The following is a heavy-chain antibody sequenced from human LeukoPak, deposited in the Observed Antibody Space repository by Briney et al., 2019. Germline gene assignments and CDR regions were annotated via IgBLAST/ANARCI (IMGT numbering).Heavy chain of an antibody. CDR1: GFTFSSYS. V-gene: IGHV3-21*01. CDR3: ARDDYGDYAGFDY. J-gene: IGHJ4*02. Sequence: GGSLRLSRAASGFTFSSYSMNWVRQAPGKGLEWVSSISSSSSYIYYADSVKGRFTISRDNAKNSLCLQMNSLRAEDTAVYYCARDDYGDYAGFDYWGQGTLVTVSS. CDR2: ISSSSSYI. D-gene: IGHD4-17*01.